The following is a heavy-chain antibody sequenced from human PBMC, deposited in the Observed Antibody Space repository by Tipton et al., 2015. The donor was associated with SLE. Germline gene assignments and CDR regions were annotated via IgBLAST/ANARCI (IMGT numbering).Heavy chain of an antibody. J-gene: IGHJ4*02. D-gene: IGHD1-26*01. CDR1: DGSFSGYY. V-gene: IGHV4-34*01. CDR2: INHSGST. CDR3: AREGGGPDY. Sequence: TLSLTCSVYDGSFSGYYWTWIRQPPGKGLEWIGEINHSGSTNYNPSLKSRVTISIDTSKNQFSLKLRPVTAADTAIYYCAREGGGPDYWGQGTLVTVPS.